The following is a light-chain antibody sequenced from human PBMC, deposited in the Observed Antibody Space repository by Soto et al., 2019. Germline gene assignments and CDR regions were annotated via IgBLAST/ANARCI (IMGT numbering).Light chain of an antibody. V-gene: IGKV3-15*01. J-gene: IGKJ2*01. CDR2: GAS. Sequence: EIVMTQSPATLSVSPGERATLSCRASQTVASNVAWYQQKPGQAPRLLIHGASTRATGVSARFSGTGSGTEFTLTISSLQSEDFAVYYCQQYHNSPPQYTFGQGTRLQIK. CDR3: QQYHNSPPQYT. CDR1: QTVASN.